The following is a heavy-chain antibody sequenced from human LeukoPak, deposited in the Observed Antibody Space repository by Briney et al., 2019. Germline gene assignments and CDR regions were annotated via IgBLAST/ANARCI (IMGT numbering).Heavy chain of an antibody. CDR1: GGSINSHY. CDR3: VRRDTRWNYFDY. V-gene: IGHV4-59*08. D-gene: IGHD1-1*01. Sequence: SETLSLTCAVSGGSINSHYWGWIRQPPGKGLQWIGDIYYTGKNNYNPSLKSRVTISLDTSKDHLSLNLTSVLAADTAIYYCVRRDTRWNYFDYWGQGILVTVSS. J-gene: IGHJ4*02. CDR2: IYYTGKN.